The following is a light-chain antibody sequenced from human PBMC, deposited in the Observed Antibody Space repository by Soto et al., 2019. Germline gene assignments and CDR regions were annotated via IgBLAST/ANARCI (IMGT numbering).Light chain of an antibody. CDR3: CSFAGSTTGV. CDR2: EGS. V-gene: IGLV2-23*01. J-gene: IGLJ2*01. CDR1: SSDIGSYNL. Sequence: QSALTQPASVSGSPGQSITISCTGTSSDIGSYNLVSWYQQYPGKAPKLMIYEGSKRPSGVSNRFSGSKSGNTASLTISGLQAEDEADYYCCSFAGSTTGVFGGGTKLTVL.